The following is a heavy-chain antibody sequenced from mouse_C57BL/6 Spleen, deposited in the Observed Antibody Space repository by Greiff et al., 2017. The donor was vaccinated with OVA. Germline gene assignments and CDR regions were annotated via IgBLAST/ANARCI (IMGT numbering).Heavy chain of an antibody. CDR3: KRCIVDDSYWYFDV. CDR1: GYTFTDYE. Sequence: QVQLQQSGAELVRPGASVTLSCKASGYTFTDYEMHWVKQTPVHGLEWIGAIDPETGGTAYNQKFKGKAILTADKSSSTAYMELRSLTSEDSAVYYCKRCIVDDSYWYFDVWGTGTTVTVSS. J-gene: IGHJ1*03. V-gene: IGHV1-15*01. CDR2: IDPETGGT. D-gene: IGHD2-12*01.